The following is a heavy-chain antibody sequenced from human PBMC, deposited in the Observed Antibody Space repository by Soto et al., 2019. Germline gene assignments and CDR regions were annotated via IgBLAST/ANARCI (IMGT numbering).Heavy chain of an antibody. V-gene: IGHV1-18*01. J-gene: IGHJ4*02. CDR3: ARDLRIKYSSSSSNRNFDY. Sequence: GASVKVSCKASGYTFTSYGISWVRQAPGQGLEWMGWISAYNGNTNYAQKLQGRVTMTTDTSTSTAYMELRSLRSDDTAVYYCARDLRIKYSSSSSNRNFDYWGQGTLVTVSS. CDR2: ISAYNGNT. D-gene: IGHD6-6*01. CDR1: GYTFTSYG.